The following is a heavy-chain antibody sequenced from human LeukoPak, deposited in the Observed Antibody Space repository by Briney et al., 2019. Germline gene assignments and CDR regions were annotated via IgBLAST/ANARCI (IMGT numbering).Heavy chain of an antibody. CDR2: IYYSGST. J-gene: IGHJ4*02. CDR3: ARGWMVRGVIFFDY. D-gene: IGHD3-10*01. Sequence: SETLSLTCTVSGGSISSGGYYWSWIRQHPGKGLEWIGYIYYSGSTYYNPSLKSRVTISVDTSKNQFSLKLSSVTAADTAVYYCARGWMVRGVIFFDYRGQGTLVSVSS. CDR1: GGSISSGGYY. V-gene: IGHV4-31*03.